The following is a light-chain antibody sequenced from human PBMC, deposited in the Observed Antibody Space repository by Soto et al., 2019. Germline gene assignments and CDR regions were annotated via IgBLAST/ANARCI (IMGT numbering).Light chain of an antibody. CDR3: KQYGSSLT. Sequence: EIVMTQSPATLSVPPGETATLSCRASQYVSNKVAWYQQKPGQAPSLLILGASTRATGVPARFSGSGSGTEFTLSISSLQSEDFAVYYCKQYGSSLTFGQGTRLEIK. CDR2: GAS. CDR1: QYVSNK. J-gene: IGKJ5*01. V-gene: IGKV3-15*01.